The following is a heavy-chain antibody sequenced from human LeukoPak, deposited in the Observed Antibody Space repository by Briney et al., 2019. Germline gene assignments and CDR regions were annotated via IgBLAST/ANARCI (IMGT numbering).Heavy chain of an antibody. J-gene: IGHJ5*02. CDR1: GYTFTSYG. CDR3: ARENADYYDSSGYYFNWFDP. D-gene: IGHD3-22*01. CDR2: ISAYNGNT. V-gene: IGHV1-18*01. Sequence: GASVKVSCKASGYTFTSYGISWVRQAPGQGLEGMGWISAYNGNTNYAQKLQGRVTMTTDTSTSTAYMELRSLRSDDTAVYYCARENADYYDSSGYYFNWFDPWGQGTLVTVSS.